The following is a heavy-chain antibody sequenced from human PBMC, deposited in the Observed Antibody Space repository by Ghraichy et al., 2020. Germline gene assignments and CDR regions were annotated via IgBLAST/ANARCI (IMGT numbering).Heavy chain of an antibody. CDR3: AKTQEGMEGDYYYGMDV. CDR2: ISYDGSNK. CDR1: GFTFSSYG. J-gene: IGHJ6*02. D-gene: IGHD3-10*01. V-gene: IGHV3-30*18. Sequence: GGSLRLSCAASGFTFSSYGMHWVRQAPGKGLEWVAVISYDGSNKYYADSVKGRFTISRDNSKNTLYLQMNSLRAEDTAVYYCAKTQEGMEGDYYYGMDVWGQGTTVTVSS.